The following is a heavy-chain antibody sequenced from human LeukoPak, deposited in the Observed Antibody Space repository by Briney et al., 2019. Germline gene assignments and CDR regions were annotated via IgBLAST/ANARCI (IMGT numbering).Heavy chain of an antibody. J-gene: IGHJ4*02. CDR3: ARDMHSSYEY. CDR1: GFTFSGYW. CDR2: IKQDGGEK. V-gene: IGHV3-7*05. Sequence: GGSLTLSCAASGFTFSGYWMSWLRQAPGRGREWVASIKQDGGEKYYVDSVMGRFTLSKENAKNSLYLQMNSPRVEDTAVYYCARDMHSSYEYWGQGTLVSVSS. D-gene: IGHD2-2*01.